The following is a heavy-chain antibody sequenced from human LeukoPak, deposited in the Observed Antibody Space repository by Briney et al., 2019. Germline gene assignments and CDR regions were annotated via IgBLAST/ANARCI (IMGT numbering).Heavy chain of an antibody. J-gene: IGHJ3*02. CDR1: GGSISSSSYY. Sequence: SETLSLTCTVSGGSISSSSYYWGWIRQPPGKGLGWIGSIYYSGSTYYNPSLKSRVTISVDTSKNQFSLKLSSVTAADTAVYYCARANGYHSGSYEAAFDIWGQGTMVTVSS. CDR2: IYYSGST. V-gene: IGHV4-39*07. D-gene: IGHD1-26*01. CDR3: ARANGYHSGSYEAAFDI.